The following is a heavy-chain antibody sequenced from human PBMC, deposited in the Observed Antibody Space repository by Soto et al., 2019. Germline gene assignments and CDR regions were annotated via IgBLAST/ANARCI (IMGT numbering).Heavy chain of an antibody. V-gene: IGHV1-69*01. CDR3: ATGTPSTSDRMCSRTLCYIPLD. D-gene: IGHD2-2*01. CDR1: GDSFSTDT. J-gene: IGHJ4*02. CDR2: ILPMFRTT. Sequence: QVQLVQSGAEVRKPGSSVKVSCKTSGDSFSTDTFTWVRQAPGQGLEWMGGILPMFRTTNYAQQFQGRVTITADESTSTVYMELRSLRSEDTALYFCATGTPSTSDRMCSRTLCYIPLDWGQGTLVAVSS.